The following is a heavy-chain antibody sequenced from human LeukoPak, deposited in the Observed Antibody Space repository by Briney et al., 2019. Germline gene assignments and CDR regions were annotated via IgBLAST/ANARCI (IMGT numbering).Heavy chain of an antibody. J-gene: IGHJ4*02. CDR2: INPNSGGT. CDR1: GYTFTDYY. CDR3: ANRPNYYGSGSRDY. Sequence: ASVTVSCKASGYTFTDYYIHWVRQAPGQGLEWMGWINPNSGGTNDAQKFQGRVTLTRDTSISTAYMELSSLRSDDTAVYYCANRPNYYGSGSRDYWGQGTLVTVSS. D-gene: IGHD3-10*01. V-gene: IGHV1-2*02.